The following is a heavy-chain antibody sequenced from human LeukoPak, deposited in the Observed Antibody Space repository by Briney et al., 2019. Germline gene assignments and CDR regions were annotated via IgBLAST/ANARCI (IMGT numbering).Heavy chain of an antibody. CDR3: ARGGGSYSAFSSYFDY. CDR1: GYTFTGYY. D-gene: IGHD1-26*01. CDR2: INPNSGGT. J-gene: IGHJ4*02. V-gene: IGHV1-2*02. Sequence: ASVKVSCKASGYTFTGYYMHWVRQAPGQGLEWMGWINPNSGGTNYAQKFQGRVTMTRDTSISTAYMELSRLRSDDTAVYYCARGGGSYSAFSSYFDYWGQGTLVTVSS.